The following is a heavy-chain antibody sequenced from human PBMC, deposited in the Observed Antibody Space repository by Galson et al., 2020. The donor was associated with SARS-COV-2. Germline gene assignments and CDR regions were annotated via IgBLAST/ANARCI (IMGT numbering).Heavy chain of an antibody. CDR2: ISYDGSNK. CDR1: GFTFSSYA. V-gene: IGHV3-30-3*01. J-gene: IGHJ3*02. Sequence: TGGSLTLSCAASGFTFSSYAMHWVRQAPGKGLEWVAVISYDGSNKYYADSVKGRFTISRDNSKNTLYLQMNSLRAEDTAVYYCARAPGDAFDIWGQGTMVTVSS. CDR3: ARAPGDAFDI.